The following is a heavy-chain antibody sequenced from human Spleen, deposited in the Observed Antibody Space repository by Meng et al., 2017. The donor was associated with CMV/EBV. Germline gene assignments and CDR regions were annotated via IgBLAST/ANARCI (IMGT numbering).Heavy chain of an antibody. Sequence: GESLKISCKGSGFNFTSYWIGWVRQMPGKGLEWVEIIYFGDSDARYSTSFQGQVTISADKSISTVYLQWNSLTASDTAMYYCARFEGVNNNFDFWGQGTLVTVSS. J-gene: IGHJ4*02. D-gene: IGHD1/OR15-1a*01. CDR3: ARFEGVNNNFDF. V-gene: IGHV5-51*01. CDR2: IYFGDSDA. CDR1: GFNFTSYW.